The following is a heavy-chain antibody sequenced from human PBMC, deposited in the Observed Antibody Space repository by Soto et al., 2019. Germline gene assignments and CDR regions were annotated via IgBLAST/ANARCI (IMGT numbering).Heavy chain of an antibody. D-gene: IGHD3-10*01. V-gene: IGHV3-53*01. CDR2: IYSADNT. CDR3: ASAIMVRAIIRGYYSYGMDV. Sequence: VFLRLSGAGPWFAFSSNGMSWVRRAPGKGLEWVSLIYSADNTYYADSVKGRFTISRDNSKNTLYLQMNSLRGEDTAVYYCASAIMVRAIIRGYYSYGMDVWGQGTTVTVSS. J-gene: IGHJ6*02. CDR1: WFAFSSNG.